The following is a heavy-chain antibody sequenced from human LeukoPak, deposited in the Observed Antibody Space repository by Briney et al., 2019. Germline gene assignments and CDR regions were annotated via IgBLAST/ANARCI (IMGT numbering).Heavy chain of an antibody. V-gene: IGHV3-23*01. CDR2: ISSSGNT. D-gene: IGHD6-13*01. CDR3: VKGRISEDGLDF. J-gene: IGHJ4*02. CDR1: GFTFSRSA. Sequence: GGSLRLSCAASGFTFSRSAMTWVRQTPEKGLDWVSSISSSGNTYYADPVKGRFTISRDNSKNMLYLQMNSLRAEDTAVYYCVKGRISEDGLDFWGQGTLVTVSS.